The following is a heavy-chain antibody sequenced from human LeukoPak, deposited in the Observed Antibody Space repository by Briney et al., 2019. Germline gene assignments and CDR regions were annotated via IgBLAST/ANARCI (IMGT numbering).Heavy chain of an antibody. CDR3: AKNGEYDFWSGSSSGFDY. D-gene: IGHD3-3*01. CDR1: AFTFSSYG. J-gene: IGHJ4*02. V-gene: IGHV3-23*01. Sequence: GGSLRLSCTDSAFTFSSYGMSWVRQAPGKGLEWVSAISGSGGSTYYADSVKGRFTISRDNSKNTLYLQMNSLRAEDTAVYYCAKNGEYDFWSGSSSGFDYWGQGTLVTVSS. CDR2: ISGSGGST.